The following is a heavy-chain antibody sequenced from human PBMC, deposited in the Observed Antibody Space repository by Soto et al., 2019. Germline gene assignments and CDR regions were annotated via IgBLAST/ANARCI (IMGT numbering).Heavy chain of an antibody. V-gene: IGHV1-69*01. CDR1: GGSFSSYA. CDR2: IIPIFGTA. J-gene: IGHJ6*02. CDR3: ARERSAAAGLYYYYGMDV. D-gene: IGHD6-13*01. Sequence: SLTVSCNASGGSFSSYAISWVRQAPGQGLEWMGGIIPIFGTANYAQKFQGRVTITADESTSTAYMELSSLRSEDTAVYYCARERSAAAGLYYYYGMDVWGQGTTVNVSS.